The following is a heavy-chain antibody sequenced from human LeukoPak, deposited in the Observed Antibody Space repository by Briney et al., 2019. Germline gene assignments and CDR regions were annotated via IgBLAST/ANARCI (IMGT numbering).Heavy chain of an antibody. Sequence: GRSLRLSCAASGFTFSSYGMHWVRQAPGKGLEWVAVISYDGSNKYYADSVKGRFTISRDNSKNTLYLQMNSLRAEDTAVYYCAKDRDYGDYNWFDPWGQGTRVTVSS. CDR3: AKDRDYGDYNWFDP. CDR1: GFTFSSYG. D-gene: IGHD4-17*01. J-gene: IGHJ5*02. CDR2: ISYDGSNK. V-gene: IGHV3-30*18.